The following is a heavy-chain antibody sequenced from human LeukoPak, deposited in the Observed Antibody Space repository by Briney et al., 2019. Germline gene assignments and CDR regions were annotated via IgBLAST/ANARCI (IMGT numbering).Heavy chain of an antibody. CDR3: SVSAEAAGRFDY. J-gene: IGHJ4*02. V-gene: IGHV1-2*02. Sequence: ASVKVSCKASGYTFTDYYMHWVRQAPGQGLEWMGWINPNSGGTNYAQNFQGRVTMTRDTSISTAYMELSRLRSDDTAVYYCSVSAEAAGRFDYWGPGTLVTVSS. D-gene: IGHD6-13*01. CDR1: GYTFTDYY. CDR2: INPNSGGT.